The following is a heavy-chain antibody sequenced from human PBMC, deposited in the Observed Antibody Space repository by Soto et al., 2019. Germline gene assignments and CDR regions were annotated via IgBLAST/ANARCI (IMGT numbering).Heavy chain of an antibody. D-gene: IGHD2-15*01. CDR3: ARALLGCSGGSCYRPYYYYGMHX. CDR2: MNPNSGNT. J-gene: IGHJ6*02. V-gene: IGHV1-8*01. Sequence: ASVKVSCKASGYTFTSYDINWVRQATGQGLEWMGCMNPNSGNTGYAQKFQGRVTMTRNTSISTAYMELSSLRSEDTAVYYCARALLGCSGGSCYRPYYYYGMHXWGQGTTVTVS. CDR1: GYTFTSYD.